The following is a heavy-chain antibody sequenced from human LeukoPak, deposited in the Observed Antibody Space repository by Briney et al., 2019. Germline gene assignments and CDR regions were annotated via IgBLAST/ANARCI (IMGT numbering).Heavy chain of an antibody. Sequence: ASVNVSCKASGYTFTDYYIHWVRQAPGQGLEWMGWVNPSSGDTDYAQKFQVSVTVTRDTSISTAYMELTSLKSDDTAVYYCARGGIAARPFDCWGQGTLVTVSS. CDR3: ARGGIAARPFDC. CDR1: GYTFTDYY. V-gene: IGHV1-2*02. J-gene: IGHJ4*02. D-gene: IGHD6-6*01. CDR2: VNPSSGDT.